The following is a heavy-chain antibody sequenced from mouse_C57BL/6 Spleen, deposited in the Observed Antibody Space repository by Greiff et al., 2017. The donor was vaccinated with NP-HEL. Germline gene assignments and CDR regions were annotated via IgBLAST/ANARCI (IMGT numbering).Heavy chain of an antibody. V-gene: IGHV1-82*01. CDR2: IYPGDGDT. CDR3: AGGGSEDFAY. D-gene: IGHD3-1*01. CDR1: GYAFSSSW. J-gene: IGHJ2*01. Sequence: VKLQESGPELVKPGASVKISCKASGYAFSSSWMNWVKQRPGQGLEWIGRIYPGDGDTNYNGKFKGKATLTADKSSSTAYMQLSSLTSEDSAVYFCAGGGSEDFAYWGQGTTLTVSS.